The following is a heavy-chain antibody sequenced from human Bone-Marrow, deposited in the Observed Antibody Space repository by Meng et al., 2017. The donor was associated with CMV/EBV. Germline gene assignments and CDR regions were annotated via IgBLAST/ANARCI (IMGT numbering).Heavy chain of an antibody. CDR1: GYTFTGYY. CDR3: ARLARLSSRGYCSSTSCHYYYYGMDV. V-gene: IGHV1-2*02. J-gene: IGHJ6*02. CDR2: INPNSGGT. D-gene: IGHD2-2*01. Sequence: GGSLRLSCKASGYTFTGYYMHWVRQAPGQGLEWMGWINPNSGGTNYAQKFQGRVTMTRDTSISTAYMELSRLRSDDTAVYYCARLARLSSRGYCSSTSCHYYYYGMDVWGQGTTVTVSS.